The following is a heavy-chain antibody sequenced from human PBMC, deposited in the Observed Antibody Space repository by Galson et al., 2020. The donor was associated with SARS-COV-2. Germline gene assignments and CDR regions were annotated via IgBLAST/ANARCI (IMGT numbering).Heavy chain of an antibody. J-gene: IGHJ6*03. D-gene: IGHD3-22*01. Sequence: GESLKISCAASGFTFSSYSMNWVRQAPGKGLEWVSSISSSSSYIYYADSVKGRFTITIPRDNAKNSLYLQMNSLRAEDTAVYYCARAVHYYDSNDGGYYYYMDVWGKGTTVTVSS. V-gene: IGHV3-21*01. CDR1: GFTFSSYS. CDR2: ISSSSSYI. CDR3: ARAVHYYDSNDGGYYYYMDV.